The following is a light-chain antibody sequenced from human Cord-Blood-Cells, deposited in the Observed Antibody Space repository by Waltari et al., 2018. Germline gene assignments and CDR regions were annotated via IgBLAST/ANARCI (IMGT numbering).Light chain of an antibody. J-gene: IGKJ4*01. Sequence: DIVMTQSPYSMAVSLGERATINCKSSQSVLYSSNNKNYLAWYHQKPGQPPKLLIYWASTRESGVPDRFSGSGSGTDFTLTISSLQAEDVAVYYCQQYYSTPLTFGGGTKVEIK. CDR1: QSVLYSSNNKNY. V-gene: IGKV4-1*01. CDR3: QQYYSTPLT. CDR2: WAS.